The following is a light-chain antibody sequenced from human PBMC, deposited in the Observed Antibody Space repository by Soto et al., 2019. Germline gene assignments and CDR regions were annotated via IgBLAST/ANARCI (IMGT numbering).Light chain of an antibody. J-gene: IGKJ5*01. Sequence: DVVLTQSPLSLPVTPGEPASISCRASQSLLHRNGYNYLDWYLQKPGQSPQLLIYLGSNRASGVPDRFSGSGSGTDFTLKISRVEAEDVGFYYCMQRIEFPMTFGQGTRLEI. CDR2: LGS. V-gene: IGKV2-28*01. CDR3: MQRIEFPMT. CDR1: QSLLHRNGYNY.